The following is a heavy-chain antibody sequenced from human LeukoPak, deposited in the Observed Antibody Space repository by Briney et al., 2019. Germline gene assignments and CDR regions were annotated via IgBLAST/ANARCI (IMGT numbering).Heavy chain of an antibody. D-gene: IGHD6-13*01. CDR1: GFTFSSYS. V-gene: IGHV3-48*01. Sequence: GGSLRLSCAASGFTFSSYSMNWVRQAPGKGLEWVSYISSSSSTIYYADSVKGRSTISRDNAKNSLYLQMNSLRAEDTAVYYCARVRRGSWDYWGQGTLVTVSS. CDR2: ISSSSSTI. J-gene: IGHJ4*02. CDR3: ARVRRGSWDY.